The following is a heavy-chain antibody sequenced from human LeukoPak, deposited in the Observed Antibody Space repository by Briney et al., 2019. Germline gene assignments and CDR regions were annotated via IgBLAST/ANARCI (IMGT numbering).Heavy chain of an antibody. J-gene: IGHJ4*02. D-gene: IGHD1-1*01. CDR3: VKPPKYTANWSFNY. CDR1: GFTFSDYA. CDR2: ISSNGGNT. Sequence: GGSLRLSCSASGFTFSDYAMFWVRRAPGKGLEYVSAISSNGGNTYYADSVKGRFTISRDNSKNTLYLQMSSLRPEDTAVYYCVKPPKYTANWSFNYWGQGTLVTVSS. V-gene: IGHV3-64D*06.